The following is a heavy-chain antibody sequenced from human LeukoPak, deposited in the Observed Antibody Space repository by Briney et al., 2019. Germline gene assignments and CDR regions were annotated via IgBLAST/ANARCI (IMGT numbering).Heavy chain of an antibody. D-gene: IGHD2-21*02. J-gene: IGHJ4*02. V-gene: IGHV1-2*02. CDR1: GYTFTGYY. CDR2: INPNSGVT. Sequence: ASVKVSCKASGYTFTGYYMHWVRQAPGQGLEWMGWINPNSGVTNYAQKFQGRVTMTRDTSISTAYMELSRLRSDDTAVYYCARVNGAYCGGDCGYWGQGTLVTVSS. CDR3: ARVNGAYCGGDCGY.